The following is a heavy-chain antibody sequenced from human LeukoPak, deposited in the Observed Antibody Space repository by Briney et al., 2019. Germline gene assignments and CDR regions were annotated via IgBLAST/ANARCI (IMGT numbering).Heavy chain of an antibody. CDR1: GFTFSSYE. J-gene: IGHJ4*02. CDR2: ISSSGSTI. V-gene: IGHV3-48*03. Sequence: QPGGSLRLSCAASGFTFSSYEMNWVRQAPGKGLEWVSYISSSGSTIYYADSVKGRFTISRDNAKNSLYLQMNSLRAEDTAVYYCARESSTMVRGVNDLDYWGQGTLVTVSS. CDR3: ARESSTMVRGVNDLDY. D-gene: IGHD3-10*01.